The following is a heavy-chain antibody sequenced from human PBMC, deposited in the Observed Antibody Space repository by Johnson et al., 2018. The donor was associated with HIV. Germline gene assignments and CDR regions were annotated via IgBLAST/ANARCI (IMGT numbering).Heavy chain of an antibody. V-gene: IGHV3-30*02. J-gene: IGHJ3*02. D-gene: IGHD2-2*01. CDR1: GFTFSSYG. CDR2: IRYDGSNK. Sequence: QVQLVESGGGVVQPGRSLRLSCVASGFTFSSYGMHWVRQAPGKGLEWVAFIRYDGSNKYYADSVKGRFTISRDISTKTPVLQMNSLRAEDTAVYYCARDTDIGVVPARGDAFDIWGQGTMVTVSS. CDR3: ARDTDIGVVPARGDAFDI.